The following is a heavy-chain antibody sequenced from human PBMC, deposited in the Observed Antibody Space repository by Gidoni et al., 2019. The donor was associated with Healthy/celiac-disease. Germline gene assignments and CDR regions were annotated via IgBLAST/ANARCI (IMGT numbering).Heavy chain of an antibody. CDR2: ISWNSGSI. Sequence: EVQLVESGGGLVQPGRSLRLSCAASGFTFDDYAMHWVRQAPGKGLEWVSGISWNSGSIGYADSVKGRFTISRDNAKNSLYLQMNSLRAEDTALYYCAKGVTGDDWYFDLWGRGTLVTVSS. D-gene: IGHD7-27*01. CDR1: GFTFDDYA. V-gene: IGHV3-9*01. CDR3: AKGVTGDDWYFDL. J-gene: IGHJ2*01.